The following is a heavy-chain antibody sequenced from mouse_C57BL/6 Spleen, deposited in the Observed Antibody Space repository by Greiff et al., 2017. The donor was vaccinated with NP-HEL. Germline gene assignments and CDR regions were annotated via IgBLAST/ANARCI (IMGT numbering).Heavy chain of an antibody. D-gene: IGHD2-3*01. CDR2: IYPGSGNT. Sequence: VKLQESGAELVRPGASVKLSCKASGYTFTDYYINWVKQRPGQGLEWIARIYPGSGNTYYNEKFKGKATLTAEKSSSTAYMQLSSLTSEDSAVYFCARHDGYFAMDYWGQGTSVTVSS. J-gene: IGHJ4*01. V-gene: IGHV1-76*01. CDR1: GYTFTDYY. CDR3: ARHDGYFAMDY.